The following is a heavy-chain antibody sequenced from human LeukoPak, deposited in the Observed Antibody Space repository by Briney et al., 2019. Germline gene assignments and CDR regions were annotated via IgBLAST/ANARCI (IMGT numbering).Heavy chain of an antibody. V-gene: IGHV1-18*01. Sequence: GASVRVSCKASGYTFTNYGINWVRQAPGQGLEWMAWISAYNGHTNYAQTLQDRVTLTTDASTSTAYMELRSLRSDDTAVYYCARGAYDFLTAAGASSFDIWGQGTMVTVSS. CDR2: ISAYNGHT. J-gene: IGHJ3*02. CDR3: ARGAYDFLTAAGASSFDI. CDR1: GYTFTNYG. D-gene: IGHD3-9*01.